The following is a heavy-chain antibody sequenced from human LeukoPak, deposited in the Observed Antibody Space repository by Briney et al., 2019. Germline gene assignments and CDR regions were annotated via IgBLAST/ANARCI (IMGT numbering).Heavy chain of an antibody. CDR1: GFSFSSYA. D-gene: IGHD1-14*01. J-gene: IGHJ4*02. V-gene: IGHV3-23*01. CDR3: AKGKFNHLGGLDS. Sequence: GGSLRLSCAASGFSFSSYAMSWVSQAPGKGLEWVSTFSDTVGGPYSSGGTYYAASVKGRFTISRDNSKKTMYLQMDSLRADDTAIYFCAKGKFNHLGGLDSWGQGTLVTVSS. CDR2: FSDTVGGPYSSGGT.